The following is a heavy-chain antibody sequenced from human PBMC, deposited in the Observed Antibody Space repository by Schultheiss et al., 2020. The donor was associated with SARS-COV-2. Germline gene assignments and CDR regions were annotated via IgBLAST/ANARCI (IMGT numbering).Heavy chain of an antibody. CDR1: GGSIRSSNW. CDR3: ARVSPGSSGYYEFYFYYGMDV. V-gene: IGHV4-4*02. J-gene: IGHJ6*02. Sequence: GSLRLSCAVSGGSIRSSNWWSWVRQPPGKGLEWIGEIYHSGSTNYNPSLKSRVTISVDKSKNQLSLKLSSVTAADTAVYYCARVSPGSSGYYEFYFYYGMDVWGQGTTVTVSS. D-gene: IGHD3-22*01. CDR2: IYHSGST.